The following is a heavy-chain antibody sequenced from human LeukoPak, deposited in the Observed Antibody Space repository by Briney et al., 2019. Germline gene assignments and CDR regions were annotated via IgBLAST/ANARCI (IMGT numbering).Heavy chain of an antibody. V-gene: IGHV3-48*04. D-gene: IGHD5-24*01. J-gene: IGHJ4*02. CDR3: TTYGRDGYRGYF. CDR2: ICVPSDTI. CDR1: GFILSSYS. Sequence: RRCLRLSCAASGFILSSYSLSWVRQAPGKGLEWVSYICVPSDTIYYADSVKGRFSISRDDAKHSVYLHMSNLRAEDTAFYYCTTYGRDGYRGYFWGQGAVVTVSS.